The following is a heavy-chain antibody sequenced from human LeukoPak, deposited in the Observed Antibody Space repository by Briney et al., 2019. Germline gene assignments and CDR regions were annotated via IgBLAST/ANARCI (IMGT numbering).Heavy chain of an antibody. CDR2: ISSSSSYI. J-gene: IGHJ4*02. Sequence: GGSLRLSCAASGFTFSSYSMNWVRQAPGKGLEWVSSISSSSSYIYYADSVKGRFTISRDNAKNSLYLQMNSLRAEDTAVYYCASALSAAAGSYWGQGTLITVSS. CDR1: GFTFSSYS. CDR3: ASALSAAAGSY. V-gene: IGHV3-21*01. D-gene: IGHD6-13*01.